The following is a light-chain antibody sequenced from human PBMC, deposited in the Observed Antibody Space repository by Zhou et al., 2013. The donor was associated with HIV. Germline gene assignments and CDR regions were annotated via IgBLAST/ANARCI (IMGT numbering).Light chain of an antibody. CDR3: QQSYSTPWT. Sequence: DIQMTQSPSSLSASVGDRVTITCQASQDISNYLNWYQLKPEKAPQLLIFGASRLQSGVPSRFSGSGSGTDFTLTISSLQPEDFATYYCQQSYSTPWTFGQGTKVEIK. CDR2: GAS. J-gene: IGKJ1*01. V-gene: IGKV1-39*01. CDR1: QDISNY.